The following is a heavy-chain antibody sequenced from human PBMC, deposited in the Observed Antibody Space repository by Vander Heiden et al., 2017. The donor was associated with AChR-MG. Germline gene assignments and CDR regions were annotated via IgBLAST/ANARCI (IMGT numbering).Heavy chain of an antibody. CDR1: GYPFTTYD. V-gene: IGHV1-8*01. CDR3: ARNKPASRYFDL. J-gene: IGHJ2*01. CDR2: MNPNSGNT. Sequence: QVQLVQPGAEVKKPGASVKVSCEASGYPFTTYDINWVRQAAGQGLEWMGWMNPNSGNTGYAQKFQGRVTMTRNTSISTAYMELSSLRSEDTAVFYCARNKPASRYFDLWGRGTLVTVSS.